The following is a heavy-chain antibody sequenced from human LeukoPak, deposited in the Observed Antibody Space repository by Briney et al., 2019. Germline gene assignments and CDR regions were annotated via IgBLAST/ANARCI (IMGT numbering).Heavy chain of an antibody. Sequence: GESLKISCKGSGYSFTSYWIGWVRQAPGQGLEWMGWINPNSGGTNYAQKFQGRVTMTRDTSISTAYMELSRLRSDDTAVYYCARDGNWPSGYYYYYMDVWGKGTTVTVSS. J-gene: IGHJ6*03. CDR1: GYSFTSYW. V-gene: IGHV1-2*02. CDR3: ARDGNWPSGYYYYYMDV. D-gene: IGHD1-1*01. CDR2: INPNSGGT.